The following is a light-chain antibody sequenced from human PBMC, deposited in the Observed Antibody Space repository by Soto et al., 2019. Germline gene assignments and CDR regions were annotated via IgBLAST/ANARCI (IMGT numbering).Light chain of an antibody. CDR1: QTVSSY. CDR2: ATS. V-gene: IGKV1-39*01. CDR3: QQSFSTPS. J-gene: IGKJ5*01. Sequence: IQRTPSRCSMAATLGDTVSITNRASQTVSSYLNWYQQKPGTVPKLLIYATSNLQSGVPSRFSGRGCGTDFSLTISSLQPEDFATYYCQQSFSTPSFGQGTQLEI.